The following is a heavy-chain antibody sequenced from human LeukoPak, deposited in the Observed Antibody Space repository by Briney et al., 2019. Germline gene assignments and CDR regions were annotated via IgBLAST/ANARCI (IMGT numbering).Heavy chain of an antibody. D-gene: IGHD2-15*01. CDR2: ISSSGSTI. J-gene: IGHJ4*02. CDR3: ARSSPGSGGTIDY. V-gene: IGHV3-48*03. CDR1: GFTFSSYE. Sequence: PGGSLRLSCAASGFTFSSYEMNWVRQAPGKGLEWVSYISSSGSTIYYADSVKGRFTISRDNAKNSLYLQMNSLRAEDTAVYYCARSSPGSGGTIDYWGQGTLVTVSS.